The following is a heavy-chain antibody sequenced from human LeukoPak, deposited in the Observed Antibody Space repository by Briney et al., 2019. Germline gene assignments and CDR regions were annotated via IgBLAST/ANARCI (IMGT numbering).Heavy chain of an antibody. Sequence: GGSLRLSCSASGFDFATYWITWARQAPGKGLEWVANISPDGSARYVDAVRGRFTTSRDNAKNSLSMEMNSLRAEDTAVYYCAGWGGGVNHWGQGTLVTVSS. J-gene: IGHJ4*02. CDR1: GFDFATYW. CDR2: ISPDGSAR. CDR3: AGWGGGVNH. V-gene: IGHV3-7*01. D-gene: IGHD3-16*01.